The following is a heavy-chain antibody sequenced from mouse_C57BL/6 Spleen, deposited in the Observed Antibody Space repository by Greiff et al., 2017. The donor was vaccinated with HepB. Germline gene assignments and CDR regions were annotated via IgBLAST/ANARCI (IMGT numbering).Heavy chain of an antibody. CDR1: GFNIKDDY. CDR3: TTRGNNYAMDY. J-gene: IGHJ4*01. V-gene: IGHV14-4*01. Sequence: VQLQQSGAELVRPGASVKLSCTASGFNIKDDYMHWVKQRPEQGLEWIGWIDPENGDTEYASKFQGKATITADTSSNTAYLQLSSLTSEDTAVYYCTTRGNNYAMDYWGQGTSVTVSS. CDR2: IDPENGDT. D-gene: IGHD2-1*01.